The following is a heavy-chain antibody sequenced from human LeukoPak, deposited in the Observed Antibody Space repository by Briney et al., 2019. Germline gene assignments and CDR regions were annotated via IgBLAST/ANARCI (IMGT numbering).Heavy chain of an antibody. D-gene: IGHD5-12*01. J-gene: IGHJ5*02. V-gene: IGHV1-69*05. CDR2: IIPIFGTA. CDR3: ARVSGYLEKWFDP. CDR1: GGTFSSYD. Sequence: ASVKVSCKASGGTFSSYDISWVRQAPGQGLEWMREIIPIFGTANYAQKFQGRVTSTTDESTGTAYMELSSLRSEDTALYSWARVSGYLEKWFDPWGQGTLVTVSS.